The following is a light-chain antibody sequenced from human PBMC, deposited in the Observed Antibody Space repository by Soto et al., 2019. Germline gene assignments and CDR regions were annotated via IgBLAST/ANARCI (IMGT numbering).Light chain of an antibody. CDR2: KAS. CDR1: QSISSW. Sequence: DIQMTQSPSTLSASVGDRVTITCRASQSISSWLAWYQQKPGKAPKLLIYKASSLESGVPSRFSGSASGTEFTLTFSSRQPDDFATYYCQRYGPLWWTFGQGTKVEIK. V-gene: IGKV1-5*03. J-gene: IGKJ1*01. CDR3: QRYGPLWWT.